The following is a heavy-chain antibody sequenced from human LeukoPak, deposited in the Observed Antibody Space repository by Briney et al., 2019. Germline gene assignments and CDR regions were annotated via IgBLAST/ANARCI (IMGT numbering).Heavy chain of an antibody. J-gene: IGHJ5*02. CDR3: ARPTKEGSSWYWWFDP. V-gene: IGHV3-74*01. Sequence: GGSLRLSCAASGFTFSSYWMHWVRQAPGKGLVWVSRINNDGSSTSYADSVKGRFTISRDNAKNTLYLQMNSPRAEDTAVYYCARPTKEGSSWYWWFDPWGQGTLVTVSS. D-gene: IGHD6-13*01. CDR1: GFTFSSYW. CDR2: INNDGSST.